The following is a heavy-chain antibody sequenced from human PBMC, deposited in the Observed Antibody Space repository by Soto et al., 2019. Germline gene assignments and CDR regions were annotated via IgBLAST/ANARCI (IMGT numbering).Heavy chain of an antibody. D-gene: IGHD2-21*02. CDR1: GYTFSNYG. CDR3: ARGKVGGDSRY. Sequence: QVQLVQSGAEVKKPGASVKVSCKASGYTFSNYGINWVRQAPGQGLEWMGWISGYIHNTKYAQKVQGRVPMTTDTSTSTAYMELRSLRSDDTAVYYCARGKVGGDSRYWGQGTLVTVSS. CDR2: ISGYIHNT. J-gene: IGHJ4*02. V-gene: IGHV1-18*01.